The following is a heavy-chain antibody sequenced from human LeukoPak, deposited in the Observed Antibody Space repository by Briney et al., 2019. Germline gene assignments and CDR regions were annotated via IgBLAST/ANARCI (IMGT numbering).Heavy chain of an antibody. D-gene: IGHD1-26*01. CDR2: ISGSGGST. J-gene: IGHJ4*02. CDR3: AKDYQIVGAAFDY. V-gene: IGHV3-23*01. Sequence: SGGSLRLSCAASGFTFSSYAMHWVRQAPGKGLEWVSAISGSGGSTYYADSVKGRFTISRDNSKNTLYLQMNSLRAEDTAVYYCAKDYQIVGAAFDYWGQGTLVTVSS. CDR1: GFTFSSYA.